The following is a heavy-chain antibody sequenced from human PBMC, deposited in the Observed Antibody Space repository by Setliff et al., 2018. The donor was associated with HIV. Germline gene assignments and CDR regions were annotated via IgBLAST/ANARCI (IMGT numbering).Heavy chain of an antibody. J-gene: IGHJ4*02. CDR1: GGSISSGGYY. D-gene: IGHD7-27*01. CDR3: ARDGDGNFDY. CDR2: IYYSGST. V-gene: IGHV4-31*03. Sequence: SETLSLTCTVSGGSISSGGYYWSWIRQHPGKGLEWIGYIYYSGSTYYHPSLKSRVTISVDTSKNQFSLKLSSVTAADTAVYYCARDGDGNFDYWGQGSPVTVSS.